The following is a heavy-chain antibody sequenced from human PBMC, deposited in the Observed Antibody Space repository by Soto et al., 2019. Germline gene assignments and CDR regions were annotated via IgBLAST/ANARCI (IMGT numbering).Heavy chain of an antibody. CDR3: AKDNVESSIWSGYYLRGWFDP. V-gene: IGHV3-23*01. CDR2: ISGSGGST. CDR1: GFTFSSYA. D-gene: IGHD3-3*01. J-gene: IGHJ5*02. Sequence: PGGSLRLSCAASGFTFSSYAMSWVRQAPGKGLEWVSAISGSGGSTYYADSVKGRFTISRDNSKNTLYLQMNSLRAEDTAVYYCAKDNVESSIWSGYYLRGWFDPWGQGTLVTVSS.